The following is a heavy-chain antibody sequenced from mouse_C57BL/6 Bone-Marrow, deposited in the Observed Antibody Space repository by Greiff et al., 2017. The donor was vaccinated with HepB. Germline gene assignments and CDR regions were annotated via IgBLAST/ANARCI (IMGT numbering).Heavy chain of an antibody. CDR2: IYPRSGNT. J-gene: IGHJ3*01. CDR3: ARDAYYGNYVWAWFAY. CDR1: GYTFTSYG. Sequence: QVQLQQSGAELARPGASVKLSCKASGYTFTSYGISWVKQRTGQGLEWIGEIYPRSGNTYYNEKFKGKATLTADKSSSTAYMELRSLTSEDSAVYFCARDAYYGNYVWAWFAYWGQGTLVTVSA. V-gene: IGHV1-81*01. D-gene: IGHD2-10*01.